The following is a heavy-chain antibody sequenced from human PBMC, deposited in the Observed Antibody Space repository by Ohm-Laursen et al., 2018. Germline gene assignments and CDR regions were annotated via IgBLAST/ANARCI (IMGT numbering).Heavy chain of an antibody. Sequence: TLSLTCAVYGGSFSGYYWNWIRQPPGKGLEWIGEINHSRSTKYNSAFKSRVTISVDPSKNQFSLKLSSVTAADTAVYYCARGFSGWWGRIDYWGQGILVTVSS. J-gene: IGHJ4*02. D-gene: IGHD6-19*01. CDR3: ARGFSGWWGRIDY. CDR1: GGSFSGYY. V-gene: IGHV4-34*01. CDR2: INHSRST.